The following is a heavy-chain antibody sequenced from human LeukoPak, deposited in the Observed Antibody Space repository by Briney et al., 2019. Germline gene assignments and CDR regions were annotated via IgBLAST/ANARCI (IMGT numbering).Heavy chain of an antibody. Sequence: GGSLRLSCAASGFTFSSYAMSWVRQAPGKGLEWVSAISGSGGSTYYADSVKGRFTISRDNSKNTLYLQMNSLRAEDTAVYYCAKDYRITMVRGVILVFDYWGQGTLVTVSS. D-gene: IGHD3-10*01. CDR3: AKDYRITMVRGVILVFDY. CDR2: ISGSGGST. CDR1: GFTFSSYA. J-gene: IGHJ4*02. V-gene: IGHV3-23*01.